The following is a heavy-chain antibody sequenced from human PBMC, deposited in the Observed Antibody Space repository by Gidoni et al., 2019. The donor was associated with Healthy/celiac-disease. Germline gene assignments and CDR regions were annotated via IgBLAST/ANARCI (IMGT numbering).Heavy chain of an antibody. J-gene: IGHJ5*02. Sequence: QVQLVESGGGVVQPGRSRRRACAAHGFTFSRYGMHWVRQAPGKGLGWVAVIWYDGSNKYYADSVKGRFTISRDNSKNTLYLQMNSLRAEDTAVYYCAREGWFDPWGQGTLVTVSS. CDR3: AREGWFDP. CDR2: IWYDGSNK. V-gene: IGHV3-33*01. CDR1: GFTFSRYG.